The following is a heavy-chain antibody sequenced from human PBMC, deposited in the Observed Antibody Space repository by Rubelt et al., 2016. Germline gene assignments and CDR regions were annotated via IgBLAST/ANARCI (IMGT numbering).Heavy chain of an antibody. CDR3: ARGGLVVAATPVDY. CDR2: INHSGST. J-gene: IGHJ4*02. V-gene: IGHV4-34*01. D-gene: IGHD2-15*01. Sequence: QLQLQESGPGLVKPSETLSLTCAVYGGSFSGYYWSWIRQPPGKGLEWIGEINHSGSTNYNPSLKSRVTRSVDTSKNQFSLKLSSVTAAETAVYYCARGGLVVAATPVDYWGQGTLVTVSS. CDR1: GGSFSGYY.